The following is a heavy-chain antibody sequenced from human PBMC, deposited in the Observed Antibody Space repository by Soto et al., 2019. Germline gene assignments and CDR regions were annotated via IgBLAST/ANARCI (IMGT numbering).Heavy chain of an antibody. CDR2: ISGSGGST. J-gene: IGHJ6*02. CDR1: GFTFSSYA. CDR3: ARGAPPFAVARYYYGMDV. V-gene: IGHV3-23*01. Sequence: GGSLRLSCAASGFTFSSYAMSWVRQAPGKGLEWVSAISGSGGSTYYADSVKGRFTISRDNSKNTLYLQMNSLRAEDTAVYYCARGAPPFAVARYYYGMDVWGQGTTVTVSS. D-gene: IGHD6-19*01.